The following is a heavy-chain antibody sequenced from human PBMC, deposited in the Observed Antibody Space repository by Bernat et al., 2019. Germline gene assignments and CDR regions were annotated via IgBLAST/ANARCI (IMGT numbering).Heavy chain of an antibody. V-gene: IGHV3-64D*06. CDR1: GFTFDDFA. CDR2: ISSSGDNS. CDR3: VKDEYNLGHDAFDI. D-gene: IGHD2/OR15-2a*01. J-gene: IGHJ3*02. Sequence: EVQLVESGGGLVQPGGSLRLSCSASGFTFDDFAFHWVRQAPGTGLQYVSGISSSGDNSSYADSVQGRFTISRDKSRNTLYLEMSSLRTEDTAVYFCVKDEYNLGHDAFDIWGQGTMVTVSS.